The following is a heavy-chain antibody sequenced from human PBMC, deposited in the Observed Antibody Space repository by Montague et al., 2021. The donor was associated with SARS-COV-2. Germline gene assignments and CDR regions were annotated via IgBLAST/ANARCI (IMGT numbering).Heavy chain of an antibody. CDR3: ARGFDYGDYHDAFDI. Sequence: SVKVSCKASGYTFISYGISWVRQAPGQGLEWMGWISAYNGNTNHAQKLQGRVTMTTDTSTSTAYMELRSLRSDDTAVYYCARGFDYGDYHDAFDIWGQGTMVTVSS. J-gene: IGHJ3*02. CDR1: GYTFISYG. V-gene: IGHV1-18*04. CDR2: ISAYNGNT. D-gene: IGHD4-17*01.